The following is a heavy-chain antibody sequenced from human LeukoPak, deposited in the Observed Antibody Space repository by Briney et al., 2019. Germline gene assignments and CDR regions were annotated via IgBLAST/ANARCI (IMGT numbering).Heavy chain of an antibody. D-gene: IGHD3-10*01. CDR3: ARLSYGSGSHYNFYFDF. CDR2: IYYSGNS. J-gene: IGHJ4*02. Sequence: PSETLSLTCTVSGGSISSGSHYWGWIRQPPGKELEWIGNIYYSGNSYYNPSLKSRVTISVDASKNQFSLNLSSVTAADTAVYHCARLSYGSGSHYNFYFDFWGQGTLVTVS. V-gene: IGHV4-39*01. CDR1: GGSISSGSHY.